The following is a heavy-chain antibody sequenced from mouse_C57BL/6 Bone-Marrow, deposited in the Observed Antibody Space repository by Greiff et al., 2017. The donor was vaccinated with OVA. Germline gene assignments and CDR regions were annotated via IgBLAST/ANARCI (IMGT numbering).Heavy chain of an antibody. CDR3: ARIPDGYYRYYFDY. D-gene: IGHD2-3*01. J-gene: IGHJ2*01. V-gene: IGHV1-69*01. Sequence: QVQLQQPGAELVMPGASVKLSCKASGYTFTSYWMHWVKQRPGQGLEWIGEIDPSDSYTNYNQKFKGKSTLTVDKSSSTAYMQLSSLTSEDSAVYYCARIPDGYYRYYFDYWGQGTTLTVSS. CDR2: IDPSDSYT. CDR1: GYTFTSYW.